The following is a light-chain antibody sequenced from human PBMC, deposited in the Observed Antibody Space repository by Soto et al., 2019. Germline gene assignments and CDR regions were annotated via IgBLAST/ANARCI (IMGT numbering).Light chain of an antibody. Sequence: DIQMTQSPSSLSASVGDEVTITCRASQTIMTYLNWYQLKPGKPPRLLIYAASSLQSGVPSRFSGSGSGTDFTLTISSLQPEDFATYSCQQSYNSPQTLGQGTKVDSK. CDR2: AAS. CDR1: QTIMTY. J-gene: IGKJ1*01. CDR3: QQSYNSPQT. V-gene: IGKV1-39*01.